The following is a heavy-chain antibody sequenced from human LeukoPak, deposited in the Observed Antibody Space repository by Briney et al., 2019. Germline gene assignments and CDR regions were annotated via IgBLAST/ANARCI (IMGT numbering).Heavy chain of an antibody. CDR2: ISSSGSTI. CDR1: GFTFSSYE. J-gene: IGHJ4*02. CDR3: ARGMATTTVVWNPLDY. V-gene: IGHV3-48*03. D-gene: IGHD4-23*01. Sequence: QTGGSLRLSCAASGFTFSSYEMNWVRQAPGKGLEWVSYISSSGSTIYYADSAKGRFTISRDNAKNSLYLQMNSLRAEDTAVYYCARGMATTTVVWNPLDYWGQGTLVTVSS.